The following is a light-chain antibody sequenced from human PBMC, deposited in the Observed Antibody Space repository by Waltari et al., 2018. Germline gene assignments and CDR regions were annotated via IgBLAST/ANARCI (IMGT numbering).Light chain of an antibody. V-gene: IGLV3-9*01. Sequence: SFEVSQPLSVSVALGQTARISCGGNHLRSTNAHWLQQKPGQAPLLVIYRDRDRPSGIPERFSGSKSGTTATLTISGAQAGDEADYYCQVWGSGTVFGGGTKLTVL. CDR1: HLRSTN. J-gene: IGLJ2*01. CDR3: QVWGSGTV. CDR2: RDR.